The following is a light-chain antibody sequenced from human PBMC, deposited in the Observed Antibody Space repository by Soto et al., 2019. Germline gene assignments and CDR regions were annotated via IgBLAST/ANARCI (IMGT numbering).Light chain of an antibody. CDR3: MQSTHWPTT. V-gene: IGKV2-30*01. J-gene: IGKJ1*01. CDR1: QSIAYSDGYTY. Sequence: DVVMTQSPLSLPVTLGQSASISCRSSQSIAYSDGYTYMNWFQQRPGQSPRRLISLTSRRDSGVPDRFSGSGSGTDFTLTISRVEAEDVVIYYCMQSTHWPTTVGRGSMVEIK. CDR2: LTS.